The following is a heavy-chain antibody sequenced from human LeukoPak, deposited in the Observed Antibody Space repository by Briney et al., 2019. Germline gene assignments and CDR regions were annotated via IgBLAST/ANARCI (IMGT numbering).Heavy chain of an antibody. D-gene: IGHD6-19*01. CDR3: AKAVAGPPWGMDV. Sequence: GGSLRLSCAASGFTFSSYGMHWVRQAPGKGLEWVALISYDGGDKYYADSVKGRFTISRDNSKNTLYVQMNSLRAEDTAVYYCAKAVAGPPWGMDVWGQGTTVIVSS. J-gene: IGHJ6*02. V-gene: IGHV3-30*18. CDR1: GFTFSSYG. CDR2: ISYDGGDK.